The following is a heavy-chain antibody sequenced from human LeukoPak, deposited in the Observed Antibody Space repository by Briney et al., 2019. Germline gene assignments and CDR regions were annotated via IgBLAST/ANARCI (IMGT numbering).Heavy chain of an antibody. V-gene: IGHV3-74*01. D-gene: IGHD3-22*01. CDR1: GFTFSDYW. CDR3: AGGYYPYYFDY. Sequence: GGSLTLSCAASGFTFSDYWMHWVRQAPGKGLVWVSRISSDGSRVTYADSVKGRFTISRDNAKNTLYLQMNSLRAEDTAVYYCAGGYYPYYFDYWGQGTLVTVSS. CDR2: ISSDGSRV. J-gene: IGHJ4*02.